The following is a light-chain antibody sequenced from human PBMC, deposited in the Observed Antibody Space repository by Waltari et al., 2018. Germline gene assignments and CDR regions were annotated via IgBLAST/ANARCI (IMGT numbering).Light chain of an antibody. CDR2: AAS. CDR3: QQGYTTPLT. Sequence: DINMTQSPSSLSASVGDKVTITCRASQDISSWLAWYQQKQGKAPNLLIYAASTLDTGVPSRFSGSGSGTEFTLTIGSLQPEDFATYYCQQGYTTPLTFGGGTKVEIK. J-gene: IGKJ4*01. CDR1: QDISSW. V-gene: IGKV1-12*01.